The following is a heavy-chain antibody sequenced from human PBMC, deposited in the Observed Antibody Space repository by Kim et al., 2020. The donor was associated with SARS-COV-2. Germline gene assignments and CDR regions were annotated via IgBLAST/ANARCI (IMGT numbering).Heavy chain of an antibody. CDR3: ARGRVGVVPSPVLGLGPFWTFRYIGV. V-gene: IGHV4-34*01. CDR2: INQGGST. J-gene: IGHJ6*03. CDR1: GGSFSDFS. D-gene: IGHD3-3*01. Sequence: SETLSLTCAVFGGSFSDFSWTWIRQSSGKGLEWIGEINQGGSTNYNPSLKSRVTISLDTSRNQFSLRVTSVTAADTAIYYCARGRVGVVPSPVLGLGPFWTFRYIGVWGKGATVTVS.